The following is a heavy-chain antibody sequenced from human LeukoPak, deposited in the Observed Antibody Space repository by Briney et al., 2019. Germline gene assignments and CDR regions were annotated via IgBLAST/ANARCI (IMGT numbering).Heavy chain of an antibody. D-gene: IGHD5-24*01. CDR2: ISYDGGNK. CDR3: ARDGMATVEY. Sequence: GGSLRLSCAASGFTFSSYAMHWVRQAPGKGLEWVAVISYDGGNKYYADSVKGRFTISRDNSKNTLYLQMNSLRAEDTAVYYCARDGMATVEYWGQGTLVTVSS. V-gene: IGHV3-30*04. J-gene: IGHJ4*02. CDR1: GFTFSSYA.